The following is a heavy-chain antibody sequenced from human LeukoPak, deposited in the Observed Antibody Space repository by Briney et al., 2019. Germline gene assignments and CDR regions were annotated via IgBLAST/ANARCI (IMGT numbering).Heavy chain of an antibody. Sequence: GGSLRLSCAASGFTFSSYWMSWVRQAPGKGLEWVSYISSSGSTINYADSVKGRFTISRDSAKNSLYLQMNSLRADDTAVYYCARDNYYDSSGYYYGDSFDIWGQGTMVTVSS. CDR3: ARDNYYDSSGYYYGDSFDI. D-gene: IGHD3-22*01. V-gene: IGHV3-48*01. CDR2: ISSSGSTI. J-gene: IGHJ3*02. CDR1: GFTFSSYW.